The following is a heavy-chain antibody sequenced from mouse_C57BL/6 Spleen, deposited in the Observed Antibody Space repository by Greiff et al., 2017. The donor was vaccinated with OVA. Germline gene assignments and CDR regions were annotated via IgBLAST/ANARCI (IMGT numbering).Heavy chain of an antibody. CDR2: INYDGSST. J-gene: IGHJ4*01. CDR1: GFTFSDYY. Sequence: EVKVEESEGGLVQPGSSMKLSCTASGFTFSDYYMAWVRQVPEKGLEWVANINYDGSSTYYLDSLKSRFIISRDNAKNILYLQMSSLKSEDTATYYCARDHYYGSSYYAMDYWGQGTSVTVSS. V-gene: IGHV5-16*01. D-gene: IGHD1-1*01. CDR3: ARDHYYGSSYYAMDY.